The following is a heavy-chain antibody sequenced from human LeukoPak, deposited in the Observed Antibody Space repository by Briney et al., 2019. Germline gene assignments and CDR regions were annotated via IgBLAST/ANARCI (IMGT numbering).Heavy chain of an antibody. CDR2: IYHDGTT. Sequence: SETLSLTCTVFGGSISSSGYYWSWIQQPPGNGPEWIGYIYHDGTTYYNPSLRSRVTISVDRSKNQFSLKLSSVTAADTAVYYCARVPNDYTISGVFHIWGQGTVVTVSS. V-gene: IGHV4-30-2*01. D-gene: IGHD4-11*01. J-gene: IGHJ3*02. CDR1: GGSISSSGYY. CDR3: ARVPNDYTISGVFHI.